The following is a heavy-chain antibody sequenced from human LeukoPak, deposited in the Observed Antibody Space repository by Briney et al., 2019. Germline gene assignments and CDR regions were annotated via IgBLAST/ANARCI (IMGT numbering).Heavy chain of an antibody. CDR1: GGSISSYY. Sequence: PSETLSLTCTVSGGSISSYYWSWIRQPPGKGLEWIGYIYYSGSTNYNPSLKSRVTISVDTSKNQFSLKLSSVTAADTAVYYCASSKEMATITGYFQHWGQGTLVTVSS. V-gene: IGHV4-59*01. D-gene: IGHD5-24*01. CDR2: IYYSGST. CDR3: ASSKEMATITGYFQH. J-gene: IGHJ1*01.